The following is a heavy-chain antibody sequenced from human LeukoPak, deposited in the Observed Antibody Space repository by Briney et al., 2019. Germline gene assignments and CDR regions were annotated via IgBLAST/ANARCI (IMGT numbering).Heavy chain of an antibody. CDR3: ARSDYGDYYFDY. CDR1: GYTFNLYW. J-gene: IGHJ4*02. D-gene: IGHD3-16*01. CDR2: IYPGDSDT. Sequence: GESLKISCKGFGYTFNLYWIGWVRQMPGKGLEWMGIIYPGDSDTIYSPSFQGQVTISADKSINTAYLQWSSLKASDTAMYYCARSDYGDYYFDYWGQGTLVTVSS. V-gene: IGHV5-51*01.